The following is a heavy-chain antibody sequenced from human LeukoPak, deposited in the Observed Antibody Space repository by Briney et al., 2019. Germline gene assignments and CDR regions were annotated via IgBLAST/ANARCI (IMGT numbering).Heavy chain of an antibody. V-gene: IGHV3-11*04. J-gene: IGHJ4*02. D-gene: IGHD3-22*01. CDR1: GFTFSDFH. Sequence: KPGGSLRLSCAASGFTFSDFHMSWVRQAPGKGLEWVSYISSSGSTRYYADSVKGRFTISRDNAKNSLYLQLNSLRAEDTAVYYCARSRGSGYYDSSGYSDYWGQGTLVTVSS. CDR2: ISSSGSTR. CDR3: ARSRGSGYYDSSGYSDY.